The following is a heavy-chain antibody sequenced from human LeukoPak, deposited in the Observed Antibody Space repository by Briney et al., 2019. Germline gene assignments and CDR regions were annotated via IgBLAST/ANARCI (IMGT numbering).Heavy chain of an antibody. Sequence: ASVKVSCKASGYTFTSYGISWVRQAPGQGLEWMGWISAYNGNTNYAQKLQGRVTMTRDTSISTAYMELSRLRSDDTAVCYCARLVGATPYWGQGTLVTVSS. CDR1: GYTFTSYG. J-gene: IGHJ4*02. CDR3: ARLVGATPY. CDR2: ISAYNGNT. V-gene: IGHV1-18*01. D-gene: IGHD1-26*01.